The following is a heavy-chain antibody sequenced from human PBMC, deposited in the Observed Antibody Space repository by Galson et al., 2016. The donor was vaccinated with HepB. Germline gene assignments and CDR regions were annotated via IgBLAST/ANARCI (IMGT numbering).Heavy chain of an antibody. V-gene: IGHV4-59*01. CDR3: AAFSGWYRGIEY. CDR2: IYSTTGT. J-gene: IGHJ4*02. D-gene: IGHD6-19*01. Sequence: SETLSLTCTVSGDSISIYYWTWIRQPPGKGLEWIAYIYSTTGTNYSPSLKSRVTISVDTSKNQFSLKLSSVTAADTAVYYCAAFSGWYRGIEYWGQRTLVTVSS. CDR1: GDSISIYY.